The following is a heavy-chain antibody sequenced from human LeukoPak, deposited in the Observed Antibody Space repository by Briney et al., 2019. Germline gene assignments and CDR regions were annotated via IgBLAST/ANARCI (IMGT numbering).Heavy chain of an antibody. V-gene: IGHV3-30*03. Sequence: GRSLRLSCAASGFTFSSYGMHWVRQAPGKGLEWVAVISYDGSNKYYADSVKGRFTISRDNSKNTLYLQMNSLRAEDTAVYYCATGYSSSADAFDIWGQGTMVTVSS. CDR3: ATGYSSSADAFDI. CDR1: GFTFSSYG. J-gene: IGHJ3*02. D-gene: IGHD6-13*01. CDR2: ISYDGSNK.